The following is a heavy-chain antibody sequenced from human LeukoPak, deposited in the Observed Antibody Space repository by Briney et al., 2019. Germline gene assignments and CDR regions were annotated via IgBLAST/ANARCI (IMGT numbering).Heavy chain of an antibody. Sequence: PGASLRLSCAASGFTFNNYATSWVRQAPGKGLEWVSAITGSGGTTFYADSVKGRFTISRENSKNTLYLQMNSLRAEDTAVYYCAKWGDYDILTGYYDSDYWGQGTPVTVSS. J-gene: IGHJ4*02. CDR2: ITGSGGTT. CDR1: GFTFNNYA. CDR3: AKWGDYDILTGYYDSDY. D-gene: IGHD3-9*01. V-gene: IGHV3-23*01.